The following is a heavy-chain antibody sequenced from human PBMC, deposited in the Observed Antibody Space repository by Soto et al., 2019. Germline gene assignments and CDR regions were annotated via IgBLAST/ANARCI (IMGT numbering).Heavy chain of an antibody. J-gene: IGHJ6*02. D-gene: IGHD2-21*02. V-gene: IGHV3-33*01. CDR3: ARMLGDYYYYYGMDV. Sequence: QVQLVESGGGVVQPGRSLRLSCAASGFTFSSYGMHWVRQAPGKGLEWVAVIWYDGSNKYYADSVKGRFTISRDNSKNTLYLQMTSLRAEDTAVYYCARMLGDYYYYYGMDVWGQGTTVTVSS. CDR2: IWYDGSNK. CDR1: GFTFSSYG.